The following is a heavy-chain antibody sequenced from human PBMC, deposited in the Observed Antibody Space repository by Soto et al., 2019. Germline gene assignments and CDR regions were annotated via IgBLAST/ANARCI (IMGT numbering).Heavy chain of an antibody. CDR2: IWYDGSNK. D-gene: IGHD2-8*01. CDR3: ARELNNCTNGVCYTKWFAP. CDR1: GFTFSSYG. V-gene: IGHV3-33*01. Sequence: GGSLRLSCAASGFTFSSYGMHWVRQAPGKGLEWVAVIWYDGSNKYYADSVKGRFTISRDNSKNTLYLQMNSLRAEDTAVYYCARELNNCTNGVCYTKWFAPWGQGTLVTVSS. J-gene: IGHJ5*02.